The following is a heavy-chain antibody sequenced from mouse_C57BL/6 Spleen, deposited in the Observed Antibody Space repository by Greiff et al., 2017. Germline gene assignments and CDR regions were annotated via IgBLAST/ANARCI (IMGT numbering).Heavy chain of an antibody. Sequence: EVHLVESGGGLVKPGGSLKLSCAASGFTFSSYAMSWVRQTPEKRLEWVATISDGGSYTYYPDNVKGRFTISRDNAKNNLYLQMSHLKSEDTAMYYCAREEDYDVGWYFDVWGTGTTVTVSS. V-gene: IGHV5-4*01. CDR3: AREEDYDVGWYFDV. CDR2: ISDGGSYT. CDR1: GFTFSSYA. J-gene: IGHJ1*03. D-gene: IGHD2-4*01.